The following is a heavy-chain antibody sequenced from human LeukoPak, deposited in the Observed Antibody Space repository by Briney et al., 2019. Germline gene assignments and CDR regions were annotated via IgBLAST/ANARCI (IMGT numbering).Heavy chain of an antibody. CDR1: GFTFSSDA. Sequence: PGGSLRLSCAASGFTFSSDAMSWVREAPGTGREWVSAISGSGGSTYYADSVKGRFTISRDNSKNTLYLQMNSLRAEDTAVYYCAKDPIAAGQYYYYGMDVWGQGTTVTVSS. D-gene: IGHD6-25*01. CDR3: AKDPIAAGQYYYYGMDV. J-gene: IGHJ6*02. CDR2: ISGSGGST. V-gene: IGHV3-23*01.